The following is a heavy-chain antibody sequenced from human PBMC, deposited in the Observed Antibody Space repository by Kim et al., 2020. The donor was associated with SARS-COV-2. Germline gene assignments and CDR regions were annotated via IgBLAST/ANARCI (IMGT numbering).Heavy chain of an antibody. CDR3: ARERKLLHPMYYFDY. Sequence: SETLSLTCTVSGGSISSGSYYWSWIRQPAGKGLEWIGRIYTSGSTNYNPSLKSRVTISVDTSKNQFSLKLSSVTAADTAVYYCARERKLLHPMYYFDYWGQGTLVTVSS. D-gene: IGHD2-2*02. V-gene: IGHV4-61*02. CDR1: GGSISSGSYY. J-gene: IGHJ4*02. CDR2: IYTSGST.